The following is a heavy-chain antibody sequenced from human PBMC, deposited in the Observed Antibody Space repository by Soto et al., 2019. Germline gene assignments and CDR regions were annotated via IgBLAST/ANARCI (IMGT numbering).Heavy chain of an antibody. D-gene: IGHD2-8*01. CDR2: ISYDGSNK. CDR3: ASAVGVGFDI. CDR1: GFTFSSYA. V-gene: IGHV3-30-3*01. Sequence: GGSLRLSCAASGFTFSSYAMHWVRQAPGKWLEWVAVISYDGSNKYYADSVKGRFTISRDNSKNTLYLQMNSLRAEDTAVYYCASAVGVGFDIWGQGXMVTV. J-gene: IGHJ3*02.